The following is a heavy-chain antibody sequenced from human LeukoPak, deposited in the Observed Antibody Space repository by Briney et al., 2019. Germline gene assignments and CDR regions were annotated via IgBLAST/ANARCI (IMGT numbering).Heavy chain of an antibody. J-gene: IGHJ4*02. D-gene: IGHD2-8*02. CDR3: ARDKHAASYTGGRYYPYYFDS. CDR2: ISYSGST. V-gene: IGHV4-59*01. Sequence: SETLSLTCTVSGGSISNSFWSWIRQPPDKGLEFIGYISYSGSTKYDPSLKSRLTMSVDTAKNQVSLNLASETAADTAVYYCARDKHAASYTGGRYYPYYFDSWGQGTLVTVSS. CDR1: GGSISNSF.